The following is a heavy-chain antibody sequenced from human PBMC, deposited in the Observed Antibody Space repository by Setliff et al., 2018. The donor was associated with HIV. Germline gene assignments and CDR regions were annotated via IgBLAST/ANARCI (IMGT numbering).Heavy chain of an antibody. CDR1: GFTFRSFA. CDR3: VRGYSYTKQGFDY. J-gene: IGHJ4*02. D-gene: IGHD5-18*01. Sequence: QPGGSLRLSCSASGFTFRSFAMHWVRQAPGKGLEHISSINTNGGSTYYAESLKDRFTISRDNSKNTLFLQMSSLRAEDTAVYFCVRGYSYTKQGFDYWGQGTLVTVSS. V-gene: IGHV3-64D*09. CDR2: INTNGGST.